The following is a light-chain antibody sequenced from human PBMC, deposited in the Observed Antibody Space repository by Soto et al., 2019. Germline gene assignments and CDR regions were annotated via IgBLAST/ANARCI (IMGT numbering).Light chain of an antibody. CDR1: QSIGSW. Sequence: DIQMTQSPSTLSASVGDRVTITCRASQSIGSWMAWYQHKPGKAPKLLIYQASNLESGVPSRFSGSGSGTEFTLVISSLQPDDFATYYCQQYNNYWTFGQGTKVEIK. CDR3: QQYNNYWT. J-gene: IGKJ1*01. V-gene: IGKV1-5*03. CDR2: QAS.